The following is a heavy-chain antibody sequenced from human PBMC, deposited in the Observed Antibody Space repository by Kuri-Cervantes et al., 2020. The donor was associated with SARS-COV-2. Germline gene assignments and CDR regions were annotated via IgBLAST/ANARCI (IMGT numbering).Heavy chain of an antibody. CDR1: GGFFSGYY. D-gene: IGHD4-17*01. J-gene: IGHJ4*02. V-gene: IGHV4-34*01. Sequence: SQTLSLICDVYGGFFSGYYLSSIRQPPGKGLEWMGEINHSGSSNYIPSLKRLVTMSVDTSKNQFSLKLSSVTAADTAVYYVARQAVTTALDYWGQGTLVTVSS. CDR3: ARQAVTTALDY. CDR2: INHSGSS.